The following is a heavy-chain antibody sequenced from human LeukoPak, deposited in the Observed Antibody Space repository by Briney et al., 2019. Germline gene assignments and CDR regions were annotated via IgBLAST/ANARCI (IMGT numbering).Heavy chain of an antibody. CDR2: IKQDGSEK. D-gene: IGHD5-18*01. CDR1: GFTFSSYW. J-gene: IGHJ6*02. Sequence: GGSLRLSCAASGFTFSSYWMSWVRQAPGKGLEWVADIKQDGSEKYYVDSVKGRFTISRDNAKNSLYLQMNSLRAEDTAVYYCARELSTGYSYGFYYYYYGMDVWGQGTTVTVSS. V-gene: IGHV3-7*01. CDR3: ARELSTGYSYGFYYYYYGMDV.